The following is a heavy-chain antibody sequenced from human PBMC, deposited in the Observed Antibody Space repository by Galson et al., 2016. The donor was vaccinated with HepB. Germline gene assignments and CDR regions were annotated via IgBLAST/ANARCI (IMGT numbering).Heavy chain of an antibody. Sequence: SLRLSCAASGFTLNNYAMHWVRQAPGKGLEWAAVIAYDGSDKYYADSVKGRFTISRDDSRNTLYLQMNSLSAEDTAIYYCAKEGRITGTLYYFDDWGQGTLVTVSS. J-gene: IGHJ4*02. V-gene: IGHV3-30*18. CDR2: IAYDGSDK. CDR1: GFTLNNYA. CDR3: AKEGRITGTLYYFDD. D-gene: IGHD1/OR15-1a*01.